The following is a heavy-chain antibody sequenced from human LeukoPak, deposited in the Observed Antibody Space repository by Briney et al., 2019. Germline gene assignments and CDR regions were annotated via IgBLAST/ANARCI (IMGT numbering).Heavy chain of an antibody. CDR3: ARDLAYQLLSSGMDV. J-gene: IGHJ6*02. CDR1: GFTFSSYG. V-gene: IGHV3-33*01. CDR2: IWYDGSNK. D-gene: IGHD2-2*01. Sequence: GGSLRLSCAASGFTFSSYGMHWVRQAPGKGLEWVAVIWYDGSNKYYADSVKGRFTISRDNSKNTLYLQMNSLRAEDTAVYYCARDLAYQLLSSGMDVWGQETTVTVSS.